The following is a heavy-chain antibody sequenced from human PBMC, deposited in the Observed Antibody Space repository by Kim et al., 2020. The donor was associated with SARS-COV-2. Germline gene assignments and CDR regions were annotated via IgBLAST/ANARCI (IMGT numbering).Heavy chain of an antibody. D-gene: IGHD2-21*01. Sequence: KSRVTISVDTSQNQFSLKLSSVTAAVTAVYYCARDRLRGFHRSDYGMDVWGQGTTVTVSS. CDR3: ARDRLRGFHRSDYGMDV. V-gene: IGHV4-39*07. J-gene: IGHJ6*02.